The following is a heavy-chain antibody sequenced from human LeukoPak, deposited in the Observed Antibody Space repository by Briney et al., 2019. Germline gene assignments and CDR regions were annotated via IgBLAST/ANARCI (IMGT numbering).Heavy chain of an antibody. D-gene: IGHD4-23*01. V-gene: IGHV3-33*01. CDR1: GFTFSSYG. Sequence: PGRSLRLSCAASGFTFSSYGMHWVRQAPGKGLEWVAVIWYDGSNKYYADSVKGRFTISRDNSKNTLYLQMNSLRAEDTAVYYCARDPHPTVVTVFDSWGQGTLVTVSS. J-gene: IGHJ4*02. CDR3: ARDPHPTVVTVFDS. CDR2: IWYDGSNK.